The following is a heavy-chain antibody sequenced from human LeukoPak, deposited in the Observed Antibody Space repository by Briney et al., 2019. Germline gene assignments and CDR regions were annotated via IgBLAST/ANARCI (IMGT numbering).Heavy chain of an antibody. CDR1: GYSFTSYW. D-gene: IGHD2-15*01. CDR2: IYPGDSDT. CDR3: ARSQGYCSGGSCYLYYFDY. J-gene: IGHJ4*02. Sequence: GESLKISCKGSGYSFTSYWIGWVRQMPGKGLEWMGIIYPGDSDTRYSPSFQGQVTISADKSISTAYLQWSSLKASDTAMYYCARSQGYCSGGSCYLYYFDYWGQGTLVTVSS. V-gene: IGHV5-51*01.